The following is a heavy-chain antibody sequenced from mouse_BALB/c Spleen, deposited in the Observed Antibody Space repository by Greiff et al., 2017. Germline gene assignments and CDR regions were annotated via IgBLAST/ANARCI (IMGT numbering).Heavy chain of an antibody. Sequence: EVKVVESGGGLVQPGGSRKLSCAASGFTFSSFGMHWVRQAPEKGLEWVAYISSGSSTIYYADTVKGRFTISRDNPKNTLFRQMTSLRSEDTAMYYSARWNVNYYGGSYDWYFDVWGAGTTVTVSS. CDR2: ISSGSSTI. CDR3: ARWNVNYYGGSYDWYFDV. V-gene: IGHV5-17*02. CDR1: GFTFSSFG. J-gene: IGHJ1*01. D-gene: IGHD1-1*01.